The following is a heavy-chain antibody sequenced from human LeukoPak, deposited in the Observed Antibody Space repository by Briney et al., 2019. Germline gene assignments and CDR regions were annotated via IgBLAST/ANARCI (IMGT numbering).Heavy chain of an antibody. CDR2: INPSGGST. D-gene: IGHD4-17*01. V-gene: IGHV1-46*01. CDR3: ATLDGDYVVGDY. J-gene: IGHJ4*02. Sequence: ASVKVSCKASGYTFTSYYMHWVRQAPGQGLEWMGIINPSGGSTSYAQKLQGRVTMTRDTSTSTVYMELSSLRSEDTAVYYCATLDGDYVVGDYWGQGTLVTVSS. CDR1: GYTFTSYY.